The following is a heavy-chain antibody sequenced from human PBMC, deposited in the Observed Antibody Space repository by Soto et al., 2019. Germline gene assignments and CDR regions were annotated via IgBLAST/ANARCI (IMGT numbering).Heavy chain of an antibody. V-gene: IGHV1-2*04. CDR2: INPNSGGT. D-gene: IGHD2-15*01. Sequence: ASVKVSCQASGYTFTSYYMHSVRQAPGQGLEWMGWINPNSGGTNYAQKFQGWVTMTRDTSISTAYMELSRLRSDDTAVYYCARDLGGSHFDYWGQGTLVTVSS. CDR1: GYTFTSYY. CDR3: ARDLGGSHFDY. J-gene: IGHJ4*02.